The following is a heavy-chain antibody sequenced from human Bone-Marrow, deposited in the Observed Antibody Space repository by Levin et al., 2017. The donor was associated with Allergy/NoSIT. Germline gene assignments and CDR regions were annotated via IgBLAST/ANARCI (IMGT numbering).Heavy chain of an antibody. V-gene: IGHV3-7*01. D-gene: IGHD6-19*01. Sequence: QTGGSLRLSCAASGFTFNVFWMTWVRQAPGKGLEWVATTSPDGSKKDYIDSLKGRFTLSRDSAKNSVYLQMNGLRPEDTAVYYCTRNRGWYHLDTWGQGTLVTVSS. CDR3: TRNRGWYHLDT. CDR2: TSPDGSKK. CDR1: GFTFNVFW. J-gene: IGHJ5*02.